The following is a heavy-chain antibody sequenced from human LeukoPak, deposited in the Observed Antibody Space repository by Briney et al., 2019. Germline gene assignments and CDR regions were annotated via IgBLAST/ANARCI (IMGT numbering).Heavy chain of an antibody. CDR1: GGSFSGYY. CDR2: INQSGST. CDR3: AINDGSGSYYKSAY. J-gene: IGHJ4*02. D-gene: IGHD3-10*01. V-gene: IGHV4-34*01. Sequence: SETLSLTCGVYGGSFSGYYWSWIRQPPGKGLEWIGEINQSGSTNYNPSLKSRVTISIDTSKNQFSLKLTSVTAADTAVYYCAINDGSGSYYKSAYWGQGTLVTVSS.